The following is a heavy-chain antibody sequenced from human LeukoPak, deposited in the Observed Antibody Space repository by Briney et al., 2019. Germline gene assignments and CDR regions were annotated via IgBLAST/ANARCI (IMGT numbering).Heavy chain of an antibody. J-gene: IGHJ4*02. CDR2: ISGSGGST. CDR3: AKAAITMIVVGGYYFDY. V-gene: IGHV3-23*01. CDR1: GFTFSSYA. Sequence: GGSLRLSCAASGFTFSSYAMSWVRQAPGKGLEWVSAISGSGGSTYYADSVKGWFTISRDNSKNTLYLQMNSLRAEDTAVYYCAKAAITMIVVGGYYFDYWGQGTLVTVSS. D-gene: IGHD3-22*01.